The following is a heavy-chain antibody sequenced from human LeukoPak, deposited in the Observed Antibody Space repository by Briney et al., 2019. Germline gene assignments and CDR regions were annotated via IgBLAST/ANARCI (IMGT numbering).Heavy chain of an antibody. V-gene: IGHV4-4*07. CDR2: IYTSGST. D-gene: IGHD3-10*01. Sequence: KPSETLSLTCTVSGGSISSYYWSWIRQPAGKGLEWIGRIYTSGSTKYYPSLKSRVTLSVDTSKNQFSLKLSSVTAADTAVYYCAREMVRGVITYWGQGTLVTVSS. CDR1: GGSISSYY. J-gene: IGHJ4*02. CDR3: AREMVRGVITY.